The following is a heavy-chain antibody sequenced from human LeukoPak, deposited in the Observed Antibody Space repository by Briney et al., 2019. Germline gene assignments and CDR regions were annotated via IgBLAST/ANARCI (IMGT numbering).Heavy chain of an antibody. V-gene: IGHV3-23*01. D-gene: IGHD3-10*02. CDR2: ISGSGDST. CDR1: GFTFAGYA. J-gene: IGHJ6*04. Sequence: PGGSLRLSCAASGFTFAGYAMTWVRQAPGKGPEWVSAISGSGDSTYYADSVKGRFTISRDNSKNTLYLQMNSLRAEDTAVYYCAELGITMIGGVWGKGTTVTISS. CDR3: AELGITMIGGV.